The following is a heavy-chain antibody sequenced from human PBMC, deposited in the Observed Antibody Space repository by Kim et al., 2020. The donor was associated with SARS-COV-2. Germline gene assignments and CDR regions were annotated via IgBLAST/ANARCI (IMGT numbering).Heavy chain of an antibody. Sequence: GESLKISCKGSGYSFTSYWIGWVRQMPGKGLEWMGIIYPGDSDTRYSPSFQGQVTISADKSISTAYLQWSSLKASDTAMYYCARREGLLWFGELLSSGAFDIWGRGTMVTVSS. D-gene: IGHD3-10*01. CDR2: IYPGDSDT. J-gene: IGHJ3*02. V-gene: IGHV5-51*01. CDR3: ARREGLLWFGELLSSGAFDI. CDR1: GYSFTSYW.